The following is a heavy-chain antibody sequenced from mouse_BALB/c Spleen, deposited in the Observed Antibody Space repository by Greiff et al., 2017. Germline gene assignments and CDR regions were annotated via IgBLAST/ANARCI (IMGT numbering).Heavy chain of an antibody. CDR2: INPSSGYT. Sequence: QVQLQQSAAELARPGASVKMSCKASGYTFTSYTMHWVKQRPGQGLEWIGYINPSSGYTEYNQKFKDKTTLTADKSSSTAYMQLSSLTSEDSAVYYCARGLLRLPAWFAYWGQGTLVTVSA. J-gene: IGHJ3*01. CDR3: ARGLLRLPAWFAY. CDR1: GYTFTSYT. D-gene: IGHD1-2*01. V-gene: IGHV1-4*02.